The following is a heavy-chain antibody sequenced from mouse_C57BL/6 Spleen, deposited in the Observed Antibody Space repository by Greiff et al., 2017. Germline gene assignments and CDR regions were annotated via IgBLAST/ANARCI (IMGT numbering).Heavy chain of an antibody. CDR3: ARMGYDYGGYAMDY. V-gene: IGHV1-69*01. D-gene: IGHD2-4*01. Sequence: QVQLQQPGAELVMPGASVKLSCKASGYTFTSYWMHWVKQRPGQGLEWIGEIDPSDSYTNYNQKFKGKSTLTVDKSSSTAYMQLSSLTSEDSAVXYCARMGYDYGGYAMDYWGQGTSVTVSS. J-gene: IGHJ4*01. CDR1: GYTFTSYW. CDR2: IDPSDSYT.